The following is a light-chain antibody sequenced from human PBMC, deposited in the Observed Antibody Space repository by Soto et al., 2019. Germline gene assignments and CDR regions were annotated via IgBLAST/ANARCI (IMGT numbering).Light chain of an antibody. CDR3: HQYGSSPRP. CDR2: GAS. J-gene: IGKJ1*01. V-gene: IGKV3-20*01. CDR1: QSVSSSF. Sequence: EIVLTQSPGTLSLSPGERATLSCRASQSVSSSFLAWYQQKPGQAPSLLIYGASSRATAIPDRFSGSGAGTDFTLTISRLEPEDFAVYYCHQYGSSPRPFGQGTKVEIK.